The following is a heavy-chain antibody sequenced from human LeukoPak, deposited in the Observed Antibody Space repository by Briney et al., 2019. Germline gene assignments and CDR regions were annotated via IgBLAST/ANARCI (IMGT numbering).Heavy chain of an antibody. J-gene: IGHJ6*03. CDR1: GGSFSGYY. D-gene: IGHD3-10*01. Sequence: SETLSLTCAVYGGSFSGYYWSWIRQPPGKGLEWIGEINHSGSTNYNPSLKSRVTISVDTSKTPFSLKLSSVTAADTAVYYCARERMVRGVIGFYYYYMDVWGKGTTVTVSS. CDR2: INHSGST. CDR3: ARERMVRGVIGFYYYYMDV. V-gene: IGHV4-34*01.